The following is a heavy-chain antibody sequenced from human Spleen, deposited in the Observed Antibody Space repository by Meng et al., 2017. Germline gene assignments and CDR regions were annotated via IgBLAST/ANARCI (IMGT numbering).Heavy chain of an antibody. V-gene: IGHV3-23*01. D-gene: IGHD1-26*01. CDR3: ARQVGPDY. CDR1: GFTFSDSA. J-gene: IGHJ4*02. Sequence: GESLKISCAASGFTFSDSAMNWVRQAPGKGLEWVSTISGSGANIYYEGSVKGRFTVSRDNSKNTLYLQMNSLRPEDTAVYYCARQVGPDYWGQGTLVTVSS. CDR2: ISGSGANI.